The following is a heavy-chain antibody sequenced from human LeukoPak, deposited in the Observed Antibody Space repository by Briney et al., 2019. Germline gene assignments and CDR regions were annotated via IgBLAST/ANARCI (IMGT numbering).Heavy chain of an antibody. D-gene: IGHD1-26*01. V-gene: IGHV1-69*13. CDR3: ARDYSGSYSAPPNFDY. CDR1: VGTFITYA. CDR2: IIAIFGTA. J-gene: IGHJ4*02. Sequence: SVTVSCTASVGTFITYAISWVRQAPGQGLEWMGGIIAIFGTANYAQKFQGRVTITADESTSTAYMELSSLRSEDTAVYYCARDYSGSYSAPPNFDYWGQGTLVTVSS.